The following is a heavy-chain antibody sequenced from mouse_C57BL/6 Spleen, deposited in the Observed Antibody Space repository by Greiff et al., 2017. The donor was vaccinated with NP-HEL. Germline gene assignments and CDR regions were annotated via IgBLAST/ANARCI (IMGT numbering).Heavy chain of an antibody. CDR1: GYTFTSYG. Sequence: QVQLQQSGAELARPGASVKLSCKASGYTFTSYGISWVKQRTGQGLEWIGEIYPRSGNTYYNEKFKGKATLTADKSSSTAYMELRSLTSEDSAVYFCARRDYDYDGAYWGQGTLVTVSA. CDR2: IYPRSGNT. V-gene: IGHV1-81*01. D-gene: IGHD2-4*01. CDR3: ARRDYDYDGAY. J-gene: IGHJ3*01.